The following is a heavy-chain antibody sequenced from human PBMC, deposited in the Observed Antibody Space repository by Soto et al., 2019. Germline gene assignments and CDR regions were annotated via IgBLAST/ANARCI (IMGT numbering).Heavy chain of an antibody. CDR3: CGGDYKYYYGMDV. Sequence: PWGSLRLSCAASGFTFSSYWMSWVRQAPGKGLEWVANIKQDGSEKYYVDSVKGRFTISRDNAKNSLYLQMNSLRAEDTAVYYCCGGDYKYYYGMDVWGQGTTVTVSS. CDR2: IKQDGSEK. V-gene: IGHV3-7*03. D-gene: IGHD2-21*02. CDR1: GFTFSSYW. J-gene: IGHJ6*02.